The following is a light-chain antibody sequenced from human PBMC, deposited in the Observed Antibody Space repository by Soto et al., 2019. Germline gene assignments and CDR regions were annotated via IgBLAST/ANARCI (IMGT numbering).Light chain of an antibody. J-gene: IGLJ1*01. CDR3: GSWDSSLSAYV. CDR1: SSNIESNT. Sequence: QSVLTQPPSASGTPGQRVTISCSGSSSNIESNTVTWYQQLPGTAPKLVIYSNYDRPSGVPDRFSGSTSGTSATLGITGFQTGDEADHYCGSWDSSLSAYVFGTGTKVTVL. CDR2: SNY. V-gene: IGLV1-44*01.